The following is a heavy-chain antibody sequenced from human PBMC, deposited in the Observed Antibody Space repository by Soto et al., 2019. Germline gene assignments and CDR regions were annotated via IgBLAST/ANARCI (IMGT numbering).Heavy chain of an antibody. CDR1: GGSVYTGGYY. CDR2: IYYSGST. CDR3: VREVAVAATRWFDP. V-gene: IGHV4-61*08. D-gene: IGHD2-15*01. Sequence: QVQLQESGPGLVQPSETLSLTCTVSGGSVYTGGYYWSWIRQPPGKGLEWIGFIYYSGSTNYSPSLKSRATISMDTSKNQFSLELRSVTAADTALYYCVREVAVAATRWFDPWGQGTLVNGSP. J-gene: IGHJ5*02.